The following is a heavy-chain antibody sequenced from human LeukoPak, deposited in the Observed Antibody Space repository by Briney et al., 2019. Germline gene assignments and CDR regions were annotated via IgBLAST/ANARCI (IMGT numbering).Heavy chain of an antibody. CDR1: GGSISSYY. CDR2: IYYSGST. J-gene: IGHJ6*03. CDR3: AREGLPPYYYYYMDV. Sequence: SETLSLTCTVSGGSISSYYWSWLRQPPGKGLEWIGYIYYSGSTNYNPSLKSRVTISVDTSKNQFSLKLSSVTAADTAVYYCAREGLPPYYYYYMDVWGKGTTVTVSS. V-gene: IGHV4-59*01.